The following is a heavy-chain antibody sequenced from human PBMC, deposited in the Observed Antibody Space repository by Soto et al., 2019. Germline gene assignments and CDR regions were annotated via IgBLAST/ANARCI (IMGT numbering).Heavy chain of an antibody. CDR3: ARVYSGSYSDS. V-gene: IGHV4-4*02. Sequence: QVQLQESGPGLVKPSGTLSLTCAVSGGSIRSNNWWSWVRQPPGKGLEWIGEIFHGGSTYYNPSLKTRVTMSVDKSKNQCSLKLSSVTAADTAVYFCARVYSGSYSDSWGQGTLVTVSS. CDR2: IFHGGST. D-gene: IGHD1-26*01. CDR1: GGSIRSNNW. J-gene: IGHJ4*02.